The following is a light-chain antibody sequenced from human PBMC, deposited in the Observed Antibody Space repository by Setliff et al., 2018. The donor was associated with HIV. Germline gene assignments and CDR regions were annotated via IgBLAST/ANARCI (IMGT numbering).Light chain of an antibody. Sequence: QSVLTQPPSASATPGQRVTISCSGNTSNIGTNDVYWYQQVPGTAPKLLISNNNQRPSGVPDRFSGSKSGTSASLAISGLRSEDEANYYCAAWDDSLNGPDYVFGTGTKVTVL. V-gene: IGLV1-47*02. CDR2: NNN. CDR3: AAWDDSLNGPDYV. J-gene: IGLJ1*01. CDR1: TSNIGTND.